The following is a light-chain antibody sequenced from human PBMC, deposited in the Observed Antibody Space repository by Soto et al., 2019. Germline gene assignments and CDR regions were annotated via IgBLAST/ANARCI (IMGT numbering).Light chain of an antibody. CDR3: QQYNNWPPWT. CDR2: GAS. V-gene: IGKV3-15*01. J-gene: IGKJ1*01. Sequence: IVMTQSPATLSVSPGERATLSCRASQSVSTNLAWYQHKPGQAPRLLIHGASTRATGIPARFSGSGSGTEFTLTISNLQSEDFAVYYCQQYNNWPPWTFGQGTKAEIK. CDR1: QSVSTN.